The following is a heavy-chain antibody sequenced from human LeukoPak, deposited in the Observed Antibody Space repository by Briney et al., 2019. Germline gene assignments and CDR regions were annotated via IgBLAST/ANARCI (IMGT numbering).Heavy chain of an antibody. J-gene: IGHJ5*02. CDR1: SFTFRTFS. CDR2: ISSGSSPI. D-gene: IGHD3/OR15-3a*01. CDR3: TYLRTPYYNDKWLDP. V-gene: IGHV3-48*04. Sequence: GGSLRLSCAASSFTFRTFSMNWVRQAPGKGLGWLSYISSGSSPIYYADSVKGRFTISRDDAQNLVYLQMNSLRAEDTAVYYCTYLRTPYYNDKWLDPWGQGALVTVSS.